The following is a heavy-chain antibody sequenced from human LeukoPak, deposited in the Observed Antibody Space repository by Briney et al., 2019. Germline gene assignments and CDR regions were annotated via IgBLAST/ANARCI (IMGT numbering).Heavy chain of an antibody. CDR1: GFTISTYG. J-gene: IGHJ4*02. CDR3: AKEVLAAAGNGDFDY. CDR2: ISGSDDST. D-gene: IGHD6-13*01. V-gene: IGHV3-23*01. Sequence: GGSLRLSCAASGFTISTYGMNWVRQAPGKGLEWVSTISGSDDSTYYAGSVKGRFTISRDNSKNMLYLHMNSLRAEDTAIYYCAKEVLAAAGNGDFDYWGQGTLVTVSS.